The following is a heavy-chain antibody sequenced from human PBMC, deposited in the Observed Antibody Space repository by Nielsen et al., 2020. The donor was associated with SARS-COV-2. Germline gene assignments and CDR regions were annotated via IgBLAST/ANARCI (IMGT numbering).Heavy chain of an antibody. D-gene: IGHD3-10*01. J-gene: IGHJ6*02. CDR3: ARGVTMVRGVILYYYHMDV. Sequence: ASVKVSCKASGYTFTNNYMHWVRQAPGQGLEWMGLINPTNGGTTYAQKFLGTVTMTRDTSTSTVYMELSSLRSDDTAVYYCARGVTMVRGVILYYYHMDVWGQGTTVTVSS. CDR1: GYTFTNNY. CDR2: INPTNGGT. V-gene: IGHV1-46*01.